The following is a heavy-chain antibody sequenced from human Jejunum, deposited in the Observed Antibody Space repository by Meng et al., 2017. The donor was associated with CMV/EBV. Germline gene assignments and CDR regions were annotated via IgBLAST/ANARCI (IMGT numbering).Heavy chain of an antibody. CDR2: IKQDGSEK. V-gene: IGHV3-7*01. Sequence: SCASSGLTFSTFWMSWFRQAPGKGLEWVAHIKQDGSEKYYVDSVKGRFTISRVNTENSLFLQMNTLRAEDTAVYYCATTSGSSYWGQGALVTVSS. CDR1: GLTFSTFW. J-gene: IGHJ4*02. CDR3: ATTSGSSY. D-gene: IGHD6-6*01.